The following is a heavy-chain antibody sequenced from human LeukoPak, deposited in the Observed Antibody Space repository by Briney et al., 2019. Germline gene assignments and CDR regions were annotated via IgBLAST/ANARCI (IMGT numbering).Heavy chain of an antibody. J-gene: IGHJ4*02. CDR1: GGSFSGYY. V-gene: IGHV4-34*01. CDR2: INHSGST. D-gene: IGHD3-9*01. CDR3: ARLLWYDILTGYYFDY. Sequence: SETLSLTCAVYGGSFSGYYWSWIRQPPGKGLEWIGEINHSGSTNYNPSLKSRVTISVDTSKNQFSLKLSSVTAADTAVYYCARLLWYDILTGYYFDYWGQGTLVTVSS.